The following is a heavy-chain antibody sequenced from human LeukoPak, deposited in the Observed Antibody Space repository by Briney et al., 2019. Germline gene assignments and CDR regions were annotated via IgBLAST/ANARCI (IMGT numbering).Heavy chain of an antibody. V-gene: IGHV1-69*04. J-gene: IGHJ5*02. D-gene: IGHD5-12*01. Sequence: SVKVPCKASGGTFSSYAISWVRQAPGQGLEWMGRIIPILGIANYAQKFQGRVTITADKSTSTAYMELSSLRSEGTAVYYCARSRWLHTYNWFDPWGQGTLVTVSS. CDR2: IIPILGIA. CDR1: GGTFSSYA. CDR3: ARSRWLHTYNWFDP.